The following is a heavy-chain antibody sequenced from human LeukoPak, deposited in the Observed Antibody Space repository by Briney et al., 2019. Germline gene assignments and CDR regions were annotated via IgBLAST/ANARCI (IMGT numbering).Heavy chain of an antibody. D-gene: IGHD3-10*01. Sequence: VASVKVSCKASGGTFSSYAISWVRQAPGQGLEWMGRIIPILGIANYAQKFQGRVTITADKSTSTAYMELSSLRSEDTAVYYCARDGLLWFGEFSKGGPYYYYGMDVWGQGTTVTVSS. V-gene: IGHV1-69*04. CDR3: ARDGLLWFGEFSKGGPYYYYGMDV. CDR2: IIPILGIA. J-gene: IGHJ6*02. CDR1: GGTFSSYA.